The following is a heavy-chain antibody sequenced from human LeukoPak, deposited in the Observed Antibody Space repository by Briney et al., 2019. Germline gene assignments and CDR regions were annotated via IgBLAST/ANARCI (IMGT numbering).Heavy chain of an antibody. D-gene: IGHD3-3*01. V-gene: IGHV4-39*07. CDR1: GGSISASTYY. J-gene: IGHJ4*02. CDR2: IYYSGRT. CDR3: ARVKTITIFGVVTKREIDY. Sequence: SETLSLTCTVSGGSISASTYYWGWIRQPPGKGLEWIASIYYSGRTYYNPSLKGRVAISIDTSRDQFSLKLSSVTAADTAVYYCARVKTITIFGVVTKREIDYWGQGTLVTVSS.